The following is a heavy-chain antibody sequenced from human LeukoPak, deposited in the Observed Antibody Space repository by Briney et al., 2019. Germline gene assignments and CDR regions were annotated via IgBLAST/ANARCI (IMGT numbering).Heavy chain of an antibody. V-gene: IGHV4-59*08. CDR3: ARRCSGDYGHWFDP. Sequence: SETLSLTCTVSGGSISTYYWTWIRRPPGKGLEWIGYMSYSGRNNQNPSLKSRVTISVDASKNQFSLTLSSVTAADTAVYYCARRCSGDYGHWFDPWGQGTLVTVSS. CDR1: GGSISTYY. J-gene: IGHJ5*02. CDR2: MSYSGRN. D-gene: IGHD4-17*01.